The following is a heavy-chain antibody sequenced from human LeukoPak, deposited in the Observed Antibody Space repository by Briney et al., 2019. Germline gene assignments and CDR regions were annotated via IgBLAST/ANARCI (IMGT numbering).Heavy chain of an antibody. J-gene: IGHJ5*02. CDR3: AKAPRIRYFDWGWFDP. CDR2: ISGSGGST. V-gene: IGHV3-23*01. CDR1: GFTFSDYY. Sequence: GGSLRLFCAASGFTFSDYYMSWIRQAPGKGLEWVSAISGSGGSTYYADSVKGRFTISRDNSKNTLYLQMNSLRAEDTAVYYCAKAPRIRYFDWGWFDPWGQGTLVTVSS. D-gene: IGHD3-9*01.